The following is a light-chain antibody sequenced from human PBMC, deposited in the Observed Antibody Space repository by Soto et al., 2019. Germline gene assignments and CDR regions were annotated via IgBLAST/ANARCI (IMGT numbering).Light chain of an antibody. V-gene: IGKV1-5*03. Sequence: DIQMTQFPSTQSASVGDRVIITCRASQSISSWLAWYQQKPGKAPNLLIYKASSLASGVPSRFSGSGFGTEFTLTISSLQPDDIATYYRQQYDSYSTFGGGTKVDIK. CDR3: QQYDSYST. CDR1: QSISSW. J-gene: IGKJ4*01. CDR2: KAS.